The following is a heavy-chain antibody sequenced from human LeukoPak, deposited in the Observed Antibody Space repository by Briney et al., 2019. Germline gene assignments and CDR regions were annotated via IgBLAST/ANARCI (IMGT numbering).Heavy chain of an antibody. Sequence: PTASVRVSCKASGYTFTSSEIHWVRQAPGQGLEWMGWLNPNSGNTGYAQKFQGRVTFTRESSTSTAYMEVTRPRSEDTAVYYCARAPRRSFDIWGQGTMVTVSS. D-gene: IGHD3-16*02. CDR1: GYTFTSSE. CDR3: ARAPRRSFDI. CDR2: LNPNSGNT. J-gene: IGHJ3*02. V-gene: IGHV1-8*03.